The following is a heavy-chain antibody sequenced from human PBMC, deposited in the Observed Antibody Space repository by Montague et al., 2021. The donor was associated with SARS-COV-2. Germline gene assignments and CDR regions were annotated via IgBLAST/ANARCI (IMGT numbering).Heavy chain of an antibody. CDR2: IYWDDDK. CDR3: AHRLPAVAAFDY. D-gene: IGHD6-6*01. Sequence: PALVKPTQTLTLTCTFSGFSLSTRTVGVGWIRQPPGKALEWLALIYWDDDKRYSPSLKSRLTITKVISKNQVVLTMTNMDPVDTATYYGAHRLPAVAAFDYWGQGTLVTVSS. CDR1: GFSLSTRTVG. J-gene: IGHJ4*02. V-gene: IGHV2-5*02.